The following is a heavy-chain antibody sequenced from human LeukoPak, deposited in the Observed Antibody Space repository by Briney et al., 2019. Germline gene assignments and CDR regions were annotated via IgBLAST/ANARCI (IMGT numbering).Heavy chain of an antibody. D-gene: IGHD3-10*01. CDR2: IRSKAYGGTT. V-gene: IGHV3-49*04. CDR3: TRGDGSGSY. Sequence: GGSLRLSCTASGFTFGDYAMSWVRQAPGKGLEWVGFIRSKAYGGTTEYAASVKGRFTISRDDSKSIAYLQMNSLKTEDTAVYYCTRGDGSGSYWGQGTLVTVSS. J-gene: IGHJ4*02. CDR1: GFTFGDYA.